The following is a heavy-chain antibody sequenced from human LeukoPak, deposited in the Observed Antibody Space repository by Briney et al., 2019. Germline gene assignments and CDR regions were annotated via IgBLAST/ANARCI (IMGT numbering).Heavy chain of an antibody. CDR3: ARGYYYGSGRGAEYYYYYMDV. Sequence: SETLSLTCTVSGGSISSYYWSWIRQPPGKGLEWIGYIYYSGSTNYNPSLKSRVTISVDTSKNQFSLKLSSVTAADTAVYYCARGYYYGSGRGAEYYYYYMDVWGKGTTVTISS. V-gene: IGHV4-59*01. D-gene: IGHD3-10*01. J-gene: IGHJ6*03. CDR1: GGSISSYY. CDR2: IYYSGST.